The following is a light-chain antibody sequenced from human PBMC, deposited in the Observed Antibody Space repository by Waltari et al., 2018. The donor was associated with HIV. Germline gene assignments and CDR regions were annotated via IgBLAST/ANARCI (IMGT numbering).Light chain of an antibody. V-gene: IGKV1-5*03. Sequence: DIQMTQSPSTPSASVEDRATTTCRASQSISSWLAWYQHKPGKAPKLLIHKATNLERGVPSRFSGSGSGTEFTLTISSLQPDDFATYYCQQYSSYWLTFGGGTKVQVK. CDR2: KAT. J-gene: IGKJ4*01. CDR1: QSISSW. CDR3: QQYSSYWLT.